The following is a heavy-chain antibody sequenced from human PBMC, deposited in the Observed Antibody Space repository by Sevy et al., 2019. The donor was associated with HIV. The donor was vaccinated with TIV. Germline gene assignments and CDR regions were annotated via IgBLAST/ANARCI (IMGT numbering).Heavy chain of an antibody. V-gene: IGHV3-7*03. CDR1: GFSFSSYY. CDR2: VKEDGSKT. Sequence: GGSLRLSCAASGFSFSSYYMTWVRQAPGKGLEWVANVKEDGSKTLYVNSVRGRFTISRDNAKNSVYLQMNSLRVEDTAIYYCTTIKTTETNRDYWGQGTLVTVSS. D-gene: IGHD4-17*01. CDR3: TTIKTTETNRDY. J-gene: IGHJ4*02.